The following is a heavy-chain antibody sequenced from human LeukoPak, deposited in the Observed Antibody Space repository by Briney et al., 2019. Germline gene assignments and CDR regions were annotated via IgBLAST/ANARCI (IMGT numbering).Heavy chain of an antibody. D-gene: IGHD2-2*02. Sequence: PSETLSLTCTVSGGSISSYYWSWIRQPAGKGLEWIGRIYTSGSTNYNPSLKSRVTMSVDTSKKQFSLKLSSVTAADTAVYYCARLGYCSSTSCYTDYGMDVWGQGTTVTVSS. J-gene: IGHJ6*02. CDR3: ARLGYCSSTSCYTDYGMDV. CDR1: GGSISSYY. CDR2: IYTSGST. V-gene: IGHV4-4*07.